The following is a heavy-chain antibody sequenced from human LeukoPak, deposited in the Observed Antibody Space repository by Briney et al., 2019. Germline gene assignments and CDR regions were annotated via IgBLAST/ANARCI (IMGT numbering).Heavy chain of an antibody. CDR1: GGSISSYY. CDR2: IYYSGTT. V-gene: IGHV4-59*01. Sequence: SETLSLTCTVSGGSISSYYWSWIRQPPGKGLEWIGYIYYSGTTNYNPSLKSRVTISVDTSKNQFSLKLSFVTAADTAVYYCARVDTIFGVADYWGQGTLVTVSS. CDR3: ARVDTIFGVADY. J-gene: IGHJ4*02. D-gene: IGHD3-3*01.